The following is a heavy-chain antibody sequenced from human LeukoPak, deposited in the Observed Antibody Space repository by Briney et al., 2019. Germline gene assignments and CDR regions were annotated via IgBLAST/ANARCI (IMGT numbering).Heavy chain of an antibody. CDR2: IIPIFGTA. CDR3: ARVLRFLGASYYYYMDV. J-gene: IGHJ6*03. Sequence: SVKVSCKASGGTFSCYAISWARHAPGQGLEWMGGIIPIFGTANYAQKLQGRVTITTDESTSTAYMELSSLRSEDTAVYYCARVLRFLGASYYYYMDVWGKGTTVTVSS. V-gene: IGHV1-69*05. CDR1: GGTFSCYA. D-gene: IGHD3-3*01.